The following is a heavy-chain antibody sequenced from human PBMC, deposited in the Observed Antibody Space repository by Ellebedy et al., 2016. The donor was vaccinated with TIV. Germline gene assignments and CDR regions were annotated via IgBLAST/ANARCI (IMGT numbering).Heavy chain of an antibody. CDR1: GDRVSSNTAT. CDR2: TYYRSKWYN. V-gene: IGHV6-1*01. J-gene: IGHJ4*02. Sequence: MPSETLSLTCAISGDRVSSNTATWNWIRQSPSRGLEWLGRTYYRSKWYNEYPVAVRGRITINTDTLKNKFSLQVHSVTPEDTAVYFCARRGAVGAANTFDYWGQGTLVTVSS. D-gene: IGHD1-26*01. CDR3: ARRGAVGAANTFDY.